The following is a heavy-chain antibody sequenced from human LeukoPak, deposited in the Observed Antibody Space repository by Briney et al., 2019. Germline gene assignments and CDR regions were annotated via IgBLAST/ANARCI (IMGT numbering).Heavy chain of an antibody. CDR2: ISGSGGST. D-gene: IGHD3-10*01. Sequence: GGSLRLSCAASGFTFTDYAITWVRQAPGKGLEWVSAISGSGGSTYYADSVKGRFTISRDNSKNTLYLQMNSLRAEDTAVYYCAKDPYGSGSYYKGGYFDYWGQGTLVTVSS. V-gene: IGHV3-23*01. J-gene: IGHJ4*02. CDR3: AKDPYGSGSYYKGGYFDY. CDR1: GFTFTDYA.